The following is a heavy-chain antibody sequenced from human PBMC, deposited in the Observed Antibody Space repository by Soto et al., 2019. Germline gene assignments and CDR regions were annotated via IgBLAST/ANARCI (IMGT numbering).Heavy chain of an antibody. Sequence: QVQLVQSGAEVKKPGASVKVSCKASGYTFTNYGISWVRQAPGQGLEWMGWINAYNGNTKSAQKLQGRVTLTTDTSTSTAHMELRSLRSDGTAVYYCARDAGAGLSACWGQGTLVTVSS. D-gene: IGHD1-26*01. CDR3: ARDAGAGLSAC. CDR1: GYTFTNYG. CDR2: INAYNGNT. V-gene: IGHV1-18*01. J-gene: IGHJ4*02.